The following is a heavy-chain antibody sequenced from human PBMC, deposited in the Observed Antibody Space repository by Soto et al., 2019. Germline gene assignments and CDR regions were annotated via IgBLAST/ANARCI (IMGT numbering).Heavy chain of an antibody. CDR2: FDPEDGET. Sequence: GASVKVSCKVSGYTLTELSMHWVRQAPGKGLEWMGGFDPEDGETIYAQKFQGRVTMTEDTSTDTAYMELSSLRSEDTAVYYCATGRYYYDSRSLSLWGQGTLVTVSS. CDR3: ATGRYYYDSRSLSL. CDR1: GYTLTELS. D-gene: IGHD3-22*01. V-gene: IGHV1-24*01. J-gene: IGHJ4*02.